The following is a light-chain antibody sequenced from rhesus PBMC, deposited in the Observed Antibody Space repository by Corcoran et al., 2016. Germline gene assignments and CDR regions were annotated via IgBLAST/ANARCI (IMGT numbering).Light chain of an antibody. CDR2: GAS. V-gene: IGKV1-44*03. J-gene: IGKJ1*01. Sequence: DIQMTQSPSFLSASVGDRVTLTCRACQPISRYLAWYQQQPGKVPKILIYGASTLQSGVPSRVSGRGSGTDLTLTISSLQPEDSATYYCQQHNSHPPAFGQGTKVEIK. CDR1: QPISRY. CDR3: QQHNSHPPA.